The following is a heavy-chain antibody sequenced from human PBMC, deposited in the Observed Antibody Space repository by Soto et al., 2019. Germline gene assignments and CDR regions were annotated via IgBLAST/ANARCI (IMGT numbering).Heavy chain of an antibody. CDR3: TRAPLGVIVAPDF. D-gene: IGHD5-12*01. CDR1: GYTFTTYY. Sequence: ASVKVSCKASGYTFTTYYMHWVRQAPGQGLEWMGIINPSNSTTYAQKFQGRVTMTRDTSTSTVYMELSSLRSEDTAVYYCTRAPLGVIVAPDFWGQGTLVTVSS. J-gene: IGHJ4*02. V-gene: IGHV1-46*01. CDR2: INPSNST.